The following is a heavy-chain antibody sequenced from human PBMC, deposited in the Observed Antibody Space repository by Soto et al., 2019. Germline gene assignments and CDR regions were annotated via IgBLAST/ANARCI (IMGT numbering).Heavy chain of an antibody. CDR3: ARKDSNYYDSSWLDD. Sequence: EVQLVQSGGGSVQPGGSLRLSCAASGFTFSHYWMHWVRQVPGKGLVWVSHINSDGSSTSYADSVKGRFTISRDNAKDTLYLQMSSLRAEDTAVYYCARKDSNYYDSSWLDDWGQGALVSVSS. V-gene: IGHV3-74*01. D-gene: IGHD3-22*01. CDR1: GFTFSHYW. J-gene: IGHJ4*02. CDR2: INSDGSST.